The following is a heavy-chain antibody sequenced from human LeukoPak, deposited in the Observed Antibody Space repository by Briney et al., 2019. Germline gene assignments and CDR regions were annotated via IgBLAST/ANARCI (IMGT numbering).Heavy chain of an antibody. D-gene: IGHD2-21*02. CDR1: GGSISSNSYY. J-gene: IGHJ4*02. Sequence: PSETLSLTCAVSGGSISSNSYYWGWIRQPPGKGLEWLGNIHYSGSTYYNPSLQSRVTLSVDTSKNQFSLKLTSVTATDTAVYYCARTYPDCDYWGQGTLVTVSS. CDR2: IHYSGST. V-gene: IGHV4-39*01. CDR3: ARTYPDCDY.